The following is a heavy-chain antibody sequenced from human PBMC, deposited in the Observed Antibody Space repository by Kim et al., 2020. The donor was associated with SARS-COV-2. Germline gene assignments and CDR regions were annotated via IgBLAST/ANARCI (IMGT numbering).Heavy chain of an antibody. CDR3: AKFPYGSGSYDTAFDI. D-gene: IGHD3-10*01. J-gene: IGHJ3*02. Sequence: GGSLRLSCAASGFTFSSYGMHWVRQAPGKGLEWVAVISYDGSNKYYADSVKGRFTISRDNSKNTLYLQMNSLRAEDTAVYYCAKFPYGSGSYDTAFDIWGQGTMVTVSS. V-gene: IGHV3-30*18. CDR1: GFTFSSYG. CDR2: ISYDGSNK.